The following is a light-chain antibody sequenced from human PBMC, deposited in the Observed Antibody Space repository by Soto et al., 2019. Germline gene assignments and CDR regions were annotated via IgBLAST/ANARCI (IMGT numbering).Light chain of an antibody. CDR1: QRINNW. CDR2: KAS. CDR3: QQYDTYWT. J-gene: IGKJ1*01. Sequence: DIQMTQSPSTLYASVGDRVTITCRASQRINNWLAWYQQKPGKAPKLLIYKASNLDIGVPSRFSGSGAGTEFTLTISRLQPDDCATYYCQQYDTYWTFGQGTKVEIK. V-gene: IGKV1-5*03.